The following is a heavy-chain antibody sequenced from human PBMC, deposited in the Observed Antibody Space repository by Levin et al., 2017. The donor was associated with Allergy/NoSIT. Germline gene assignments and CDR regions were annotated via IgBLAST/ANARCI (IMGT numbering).Heavy chain of an antibody. V-gene: IGHV3-74*01. J-gene: IGHJ5*02. Sequence: GESLKISCAASGFTFSSHWMHWVRQVPGKGLVWVSRINTDESTTNYADSVKGRFTISRDNDKNTLYLQMNSLRAEDTAVYYCTRGATLGVAAFDPWGQGILVTVSS. D-gene: IGHD3-3*01. CDR1: GFTFSSHW. CDR2: INTDESTT. CDR3: TRGATLGVAAFDP.